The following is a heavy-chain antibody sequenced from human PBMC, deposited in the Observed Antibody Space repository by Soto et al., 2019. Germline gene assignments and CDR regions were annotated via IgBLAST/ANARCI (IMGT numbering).Heavy chain of an antibody. CDR1: GFALRSYW. CDR3: ARGSGWSDY. D-gene: IGHD6-19*01. Sequence: GGSLRASCAASGFALRSYWMHWGRKAPGKGLGWVSRINSDGRSMSYADSVKGRFTTSRDNAKNTLSLQMNSLSAEDTAVYYCARGSGWSDYWGQGTLVTVSS. J-gene: IGHJ4*02. V-gene: IGHV3-74*01. CDR2: INSDGRSM.